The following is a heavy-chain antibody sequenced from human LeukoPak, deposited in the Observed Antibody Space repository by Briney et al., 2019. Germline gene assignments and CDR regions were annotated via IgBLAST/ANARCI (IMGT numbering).Heavy chain of an antibody. CDR2: ISAYNGNT. CDR1: GYTFTSYG. Sequence: ASVKVSCKASGYTFTSYGISWMRQAPGQGLEWMGWISAYNGNTNYAQKLQGRVTMTTDTSTSTAYMELRSLRSDDTAVYYCARAGNYYDSSGYSPFDYWGQGTLVTVSS. V-gene: IGHV1-18*01. J-gene: IGHJ4*02. CDR3: ARAGNYYDSSGYSPFDY. D-gene: IGHD3-22*01.